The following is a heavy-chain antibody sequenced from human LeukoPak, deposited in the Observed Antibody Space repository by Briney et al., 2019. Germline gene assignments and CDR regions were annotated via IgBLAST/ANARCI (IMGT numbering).Heavy chain of an antibody. CDR3: ARSPTYYDILTGYYYYYYGMDV. J-gene: IGHJ6*04. V-gene: IGHV4-59*01. CDR2: IYYRGST. D-gene: IGHD3-9*01. Sequence: SETLSLTCTVSGGSISSYYWSWIRQPPGKGLEWIGYIYYRGSTNYNPSLKSRVTISVDTSKNQFSLKLSSVTAADTAVHYCARSPTYYDILTGYYYYYYGMDVWGKGTTVTVSS. CDR1: GGSISSYY.